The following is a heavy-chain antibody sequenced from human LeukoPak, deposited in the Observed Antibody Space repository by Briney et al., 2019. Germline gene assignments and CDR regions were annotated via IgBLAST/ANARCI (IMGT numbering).Heavy chain of an antibody. V-gene: IGHV4-61*02. CDR1: GGSTSSGDYY. J-gene: IGHJ4*02. CDR3: ARSYYYDSSGYTDDY. D-gene: IGHD3-22*01. CDR2: IYTSGST. Sequence: SETLSLTCTVSGGSTSSGDYYWSWVRQPPGKGLEWIGRIYTSGSTNYNPSLKSRVTMSVDTSKNQFSLKLSSVTAADTAVYYCARSYYYDSSGYTDDYWGQGTLVTVSS.